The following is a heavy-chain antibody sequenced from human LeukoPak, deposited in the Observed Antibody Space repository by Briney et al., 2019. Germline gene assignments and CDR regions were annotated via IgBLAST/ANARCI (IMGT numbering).Heavy chain of an antibody. Sequence: SETLSLTCTVSGGSISSYYWSWIRQPPGKGLEWIGSIYYSGSTYYNPSLKSRVTISVDTSKNQFSLKLSSVTAADTAVYYCASFGYYYVFNWGQGTLVTVSS. CDR3: ASFGYYYVFN. CDR2: IYYSGST. J-gene: IGHJ4*02. V-gene: IGHV4-59*05. D-gene: IGHD3-10*02. CDR1: GGSISSYY.